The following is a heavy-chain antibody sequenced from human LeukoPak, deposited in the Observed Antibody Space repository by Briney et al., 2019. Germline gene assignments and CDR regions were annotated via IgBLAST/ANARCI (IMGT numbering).Heavy chain of an antibody. Sequence: ASVKVSCKASGYTFTGYYMHWVRQAPGQGLEWMGWINTNTGNPTYAQGFTGRFVFSLDTSVSTAYLQISSLKAEDTAVYYCARDWGQQLSLYWGQGTLVTVSS. CDR3: ARDWGQQLSLY. V-gene: IGHV7-4-1*02. J-gene: IGHJ4*02. CDR2: INTNTGNP. CDR1: GYTFTGYY. D-gene: IGHD6-13*01.